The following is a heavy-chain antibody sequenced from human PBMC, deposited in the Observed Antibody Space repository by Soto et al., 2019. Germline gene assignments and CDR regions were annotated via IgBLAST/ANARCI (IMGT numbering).Heavy chain of an antibody. J-gene: IGHJ4*02. CDR1: GFTLSSYW. CDR3: ARSRDGYNFVGDC. V-gene: IGHV3-74*01. CDR2: INIDGSST. Sequence: EVQLVESGGGLVQPGGSLRLSCAASGFTLSSYWMHWVRQAPGKGLVWVSRINIDGSSTSYADSVKGRFTISRDNAKXXXXXXXXSLRAEDTAVYYCARSRDGYNFVGDCWGQGTLVTVSS. D-gene: IGHD5-12*01.